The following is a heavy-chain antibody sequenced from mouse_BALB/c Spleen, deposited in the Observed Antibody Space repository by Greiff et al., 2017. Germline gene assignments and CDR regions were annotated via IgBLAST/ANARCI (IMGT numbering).Heavy chain of an antibody. V-gene: IGHV1-7*01. CDR2: INPSTGYT. CDR3: ARDDRYFDV. D-gene: IGHD2-3*01. Sequence: QVQLQQSGAELAKPGASVKMSCKASGYTFTSYWMHWVKQRPGQGLEWIGYINPSTGYTEYNQKFKDKATLTADKSSSTAYMQLSSLTSEDSAVYYCARDDRYFDVWGAGTTVTVSS. CDR1: GYTFTSYW. J-gene: IGHJ1*01.